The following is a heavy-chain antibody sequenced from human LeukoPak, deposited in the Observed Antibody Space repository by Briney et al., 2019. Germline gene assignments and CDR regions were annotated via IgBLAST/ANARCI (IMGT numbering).Heavy chain of an antibody. Sequence: PSETLSLTCAVYGGSFSGYYWSWIRQPPGKGLEWIGEINHSGSTNYNPSLKSRVTISVDTSRNQFSLKLSSVTAADTAVYYCARVGLSQVRGVLDYWGQGTLVTVSS. CDR1: GGSFSGYY. J-gene: IGHJ4*02. CDR3: ARVGLSQVRGVLDY. CDR2: INHSGST. D-gene: IGHD3-10*01. V-gene: IGHV4-34*01.